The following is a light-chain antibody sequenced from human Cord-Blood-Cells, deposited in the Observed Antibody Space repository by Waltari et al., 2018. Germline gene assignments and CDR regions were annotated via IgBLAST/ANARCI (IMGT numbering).Light chain of an antibody. J-gene: IGLJ3*02. CDR1: SGSIASND. V-gene: IGLV6-57*03. CDR2: EDN. CDR3: QSYDSSNRGV. Sequence: NFMLTQPHSVSESPGKTVTISCTRSSGSIASNDVQWYQQRPGSAPTTVIYEDNQRPSGVPDRFSGSIDSSSNSASLTISGLKTEDEADYYCQSYDSSNRGVFGGGTKLTVL.